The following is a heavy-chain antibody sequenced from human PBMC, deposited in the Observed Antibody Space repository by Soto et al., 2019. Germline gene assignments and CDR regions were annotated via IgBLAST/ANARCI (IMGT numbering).Heavy chain of an antibody. D-gene: IGHD1-1*01. CDR3: ARGSGIVALPGELEDVNYDY. CDR1: GQSFSGHS. Sequence: QVQLQQWGAGLVKPSETLSLSCAVYGQSFSGHSWAWIRQSPGKGLEWIGEINESGSTYYNPSLTSRVTNSAATSKNQFSLKLSPVSAADTAVYFCARGSGIVALPGELEDVNYDYWGQGTLVNVSS. V-gene: IGHV4-34*01. J-gene: IGHJ4*02. CDR2: INESGST.